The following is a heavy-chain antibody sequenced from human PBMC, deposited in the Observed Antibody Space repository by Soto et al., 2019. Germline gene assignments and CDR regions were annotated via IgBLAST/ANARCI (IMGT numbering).Heavy chain of an antibody. Sequence: PSETLSLTCTVSGGSISSSSYYWGWIRQPPGKGLEWIGSIYYSGSTYYNPSLKSRVTISVDTSKNQFSLKLSSVTAADTAVYYCASAYCGGDCYPYYYYGMDVWGQGTTVTVSS. CDR2: IYYSGST. CDR3: ASAYCGGDCYPYYYYGMDV. D-gene: IGHD2-21*02. V-gene: IGHV4-39*01. J-gene: IGHJ6*02. CDR1: GGSISSSSYY.